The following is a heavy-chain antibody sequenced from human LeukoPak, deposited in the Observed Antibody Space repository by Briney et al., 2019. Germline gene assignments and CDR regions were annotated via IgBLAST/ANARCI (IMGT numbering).Heavy chain of an antibody. CDR1: GFSFIDHY. J-gene: IGHJ4*02. Sequence: QPGGSLRLSCAASGFSFIDHYMDWVRQAPGKGLEWVGRTRNQANSYTTEYAASVRGRFTISRDDSKNSLYLQMNSLKTEDTAVYYCVRTAGTGYHAFDGWGQGTLVTVSS. CDR2: TRNQANSYTT. V-gene: IGHV3-72*01. D-gene: IGHD3-9*01. CDR3: VRTAGTGYHAFDG.